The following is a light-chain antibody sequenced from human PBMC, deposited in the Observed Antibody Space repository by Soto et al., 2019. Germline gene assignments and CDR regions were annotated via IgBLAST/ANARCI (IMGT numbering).Light chain of an antibody. Sequence: EIVLTQSPGTLSLSPGERATLSCRASQSLTSSYLAWYQQTPGQTPRLLIYGTSNRAAGIPDRFMGSGSGTDFTLTISRLEPEDFAVYYCQQYGSSHHSFGQGTKLEIK. CDR1: QSLTSSY. V-gene: IGKV3-20*01. CDR3: QQYGSSHHS. CDR2: GTS. J-gene: IGKJ2*01.